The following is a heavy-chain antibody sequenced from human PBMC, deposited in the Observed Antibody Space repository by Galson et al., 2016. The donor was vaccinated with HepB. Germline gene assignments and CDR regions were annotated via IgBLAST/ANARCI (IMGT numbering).Heavy chain of an antibody. V-gene: IGHV3-7*03. Sequence: SLRLSCADSGFTFNSYWMNWVRQAPGKGLQWVANIKKDGNEKNYVDSVKGRFTISRDNAKNSLYLQMNSLRAEDTAVYYCAGGAGWTEDYWGQGTLVTVSS. J-gene: IGHJ4*02. D-gene: IGHD1-26*01. CDR1: GFTFNSYW. CDR2: IKKDGNEK. CDR3: AGGAGWTEDY.